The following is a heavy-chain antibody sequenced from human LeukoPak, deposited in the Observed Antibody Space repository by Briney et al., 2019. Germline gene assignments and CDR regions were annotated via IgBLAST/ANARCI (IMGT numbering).Heavy chain of an antibody. D-gene: IGHD1-20*01. CDR2: IYYSGST. CDR1: GGSISSYY. CDR3: ARGYNWVSPPRNFYYMDV. V-gene: IGHV4-59*01. Sequence: SETLSLTCTASGGSISSYYWSWIRQPPGKGLESIGYIYYSGSTNYNPSLKRRVTISVDTSQTQFSLKLSSVTAADTAVYYCARGYNWVSPPRNFYYMDVWGKGTTVTVPS. J-gene: IGHJ6*03.